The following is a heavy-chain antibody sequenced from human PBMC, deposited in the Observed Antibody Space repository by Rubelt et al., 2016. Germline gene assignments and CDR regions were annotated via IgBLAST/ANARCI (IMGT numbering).Heavy chain of an antibody. CDR2: ISAYNGNT. CDR3: ARDRIRIAARQGWYFDL. V-gene: IGHV1-18*01. D-gene: IGHD6-6*01. J-gene: IGHJ2*01. Sequence: QVQLVQSGAEVKKPGASVKVSCKASGYTFTSYGISWVRQAPGQGLEWMGWISAYNGNTNYAQKLQGRVTMNTDTSTSTAEMGLRSLRSDDTAVDYCARDRIRIAARQGWYFDLWGRGTLVTVSS. CDR1: GYTFTSYG.